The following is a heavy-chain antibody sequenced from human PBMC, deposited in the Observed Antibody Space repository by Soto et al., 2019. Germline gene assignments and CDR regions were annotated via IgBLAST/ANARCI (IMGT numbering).Heavy chain of an antibody. D-gene: IGHD2-2*03. CDR2: INIYGSST. J-gene: IGHJ3*02. CDR3: ARGWIGDLNDAFDI. CDR1: GFTFSRYW. Sequence: GGSLRLSCAASGFTFSRYWMHWVRQAPGKGLVWVSRINIYGSSTDYADSVKGRFTISRDNAKNTLYLQMNSLRVEDTAVYYCARGWIGDLNDAFDIWGQGTMVTVSS. V-gene: IGHV3-74*01.